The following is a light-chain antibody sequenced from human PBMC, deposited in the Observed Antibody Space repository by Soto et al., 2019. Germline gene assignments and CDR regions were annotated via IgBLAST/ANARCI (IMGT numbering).Light chain of an antibody. CDR1: QTVERW. CDR3: PQYKCSVWT. CDR2: DVS. V-gene: IGKV1-5*01. Sequence: DIQMTQSPSTLSASVGDRVTITCRASQTVERWLAWYQQKPGKAPNLVISDVSSLERGVPSRFSGSGSGTEYTLTISGLQPDDFATYYWPQYKCSVWTFGLGTKV. J-gene: IGKJ1*01.